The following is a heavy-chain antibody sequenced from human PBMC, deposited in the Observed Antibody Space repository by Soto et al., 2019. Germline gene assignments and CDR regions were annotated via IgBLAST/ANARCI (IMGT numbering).Heavy chain of an antibody. CDR2: IYYSGST. CDR1: GGSISSYY. CDR3: ARVSTEGLAY. Sequence: SETLSLTCTVSGGSISSYYWSWIRQPPGKGLEWIGYIYYSGSTNYNPSLKRRVTISVDTSKNQFSLKLSSVTAADTAVYYCARVSTEGLAYWGQGTLVTVSS. J-gene: IGHJ4*02. V-gene: IGHV4-59*01. D-gene: IGHD4-4*01.